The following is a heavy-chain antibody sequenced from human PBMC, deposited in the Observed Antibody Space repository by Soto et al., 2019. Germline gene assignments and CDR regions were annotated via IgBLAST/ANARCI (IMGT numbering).Heavy chain of an antibody. V-gene: IGHV4-31*03. CDR3: ARVSGYLDY. Sequence: SETLSLTCTVSGGSISSGVYYWSWIRQHPGKGLECIGYIYYSGNTYYNPSLRSRVTISVDTSKNQFSLKLSSVTAADTAVYYCARVSGYLDYWGQGTLVTVSS. D-gene: IGHD1-26*01. CDR2: IYYSGNT. CDR1: GGSISSGVYY. J-gene: IGHJ4*02.